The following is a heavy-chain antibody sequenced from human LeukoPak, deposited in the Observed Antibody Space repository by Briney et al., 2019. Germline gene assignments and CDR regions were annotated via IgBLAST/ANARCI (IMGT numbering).Heavy chain of an antibody. Sequence: GASVTVSCMASGYTFTSYDINWVRQATGQGREGMGWMNPNSGSTGYAHKFQGRLTITRNTPISTAYMELSSLRSEDTAVYYCASTSIPDLGLDWGQGTLVTVSS. V-gene: IGHV1-8*01. CDR2: MNPNSGST. D-gene: IGHD1-26*01. CDR3: ASTSIPDLGLD. CDR1: GYTFTSYD. J-gene: IGHJ4*02.